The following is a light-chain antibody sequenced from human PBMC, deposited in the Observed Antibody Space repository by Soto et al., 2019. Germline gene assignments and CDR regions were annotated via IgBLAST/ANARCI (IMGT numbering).Light chain of an antibody. CDR3: QQYGVPVLVS. V-gene: IGKV3-20*01. J-gene: IGKJ4*01. CDR1: QTIGSGY. Sequence: EIVLTQSPGTLSLSPGERATLSCRASQTIGSGYVAWYQQKPGQAPRLLIYDASNRATGIPDRFSGSGSGTDFTLTISRLEPEDSAMYYCQQYGVPVLVSFGGGTKIEMK. CDR2: DAS.